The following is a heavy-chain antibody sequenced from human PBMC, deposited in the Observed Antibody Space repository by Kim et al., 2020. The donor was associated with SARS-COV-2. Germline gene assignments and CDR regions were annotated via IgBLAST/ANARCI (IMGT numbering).Heavy chain of an antibody. CDR2: INVGTGDT. Sequence: ASVKVSCKASGYSFTAYGISWVRQAPGQRLEWMGWINVGTGDTKYSPKSRDRVTISRDTSASTAYVELRSLRSKDTAVYYCARGNSASAYARIDYWGQGTLVTVSS. V-gene: IGHV1-3*01. CDR3: ARGNSASAYARIDY. J-gene: IGHJ4*02. D-gene: IGHD1-26*01. CDR1: GYSFTAYG.